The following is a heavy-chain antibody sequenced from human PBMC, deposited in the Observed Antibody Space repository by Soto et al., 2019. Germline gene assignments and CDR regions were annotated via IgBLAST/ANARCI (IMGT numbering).Heavy chain of an antibody. J-gene: IGHJ3*02. Sequence: GASVKVSCKASGYTFTGYYMHWVRQAPGQGLEWMGWINPNSGGTNYAQKFQGRVTMTRDTSISTAYMELSRLRSDDTAVYYCARGGGTYDFWSGPYDAFDIWGQGTMVTVSS. D-gene: IGHD3-3*01. CDR3: ARGGGTYDFWSGPYDAFDI. CDR2: INPNSGGT. CDR1: GYTFTGYY. V-gene: IGHV1-2*02.